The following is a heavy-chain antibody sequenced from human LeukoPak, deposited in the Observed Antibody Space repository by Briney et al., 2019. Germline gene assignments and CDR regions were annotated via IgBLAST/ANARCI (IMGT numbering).Heavy chain of an antibody. D-gene: IGHD5-18*01. V-gene: IGHV3-23*01. Sequence: PGGSLRLSCAASGFTFSTYGMSWVRQAPGKGLEWVSAVSSTGGTTYYADSVKGRFTISRDNSKNTLFLQINSLRAEDTAVYYCAKASRFGYSYGPREYFYYMDVWGKGTTVTISS. CDR3: AKASRFGYSYGPREYFYYMDV. J-gene: IGHJ6*03. CDR1: GFTFSTYG. CDR2: VSSTGGTT.